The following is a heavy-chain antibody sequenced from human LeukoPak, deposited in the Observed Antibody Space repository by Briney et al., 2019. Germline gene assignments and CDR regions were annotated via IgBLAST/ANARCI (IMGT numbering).Heavy chain of an antibody. CDR3: APTAEAYTSWWKV. CDR1: GYKFTDDY. CDR2: INPDSGFT. J-gene: IGHJ4*02. V-gene: IGHV1-2*02. Sequence: ASVTVSCKASGYKFTDDYMHWVRQAPGQGLEFMGWINPDSGFTNYAQKFTGRVTMTRDTSISTAYLEVRSLTSDDTAVYYCAPTAEAYTSWWKVWGQGTLVTVSS. D-gene: IGHD3-16*01.